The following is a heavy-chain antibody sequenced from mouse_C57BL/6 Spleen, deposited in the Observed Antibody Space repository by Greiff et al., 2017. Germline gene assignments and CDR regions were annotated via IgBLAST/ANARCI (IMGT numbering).Heavy chain of an antibody. CDR3: ARSDLPGYFDV. V-gene: IGHV1-80*01. Sequence: VQLQQSGAELVKPGASVKISCKASGYAFSSYWMNWVKQRPGKGLEWIGQIYPGAGDTNYNGKFKGKATLTADKSSSTAYMQLSSLTSEDSAVYFCARSDLPGYFDVWGTGTTVTVSS. J-gene: IGHJ1*03. CDR1: GYAFSSYW. CDR2: IYPGAGDT.